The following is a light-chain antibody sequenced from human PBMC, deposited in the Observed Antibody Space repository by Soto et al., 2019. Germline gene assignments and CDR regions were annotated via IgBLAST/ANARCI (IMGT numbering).Light chain of an antibody. Sequence: QSAMTQPASVSGSPGQSSTSSCTGTSSDVGGYNYVSWYQQHPGKAPKLMIYDVSNRPSGVSNRFSGSKSGNTASLTISGLQSEDEALYYCSSYTSSSTLEVFGGGTKLTVL. V-gene: IGLV2-14*01. CDR3: SSYTSSSTLEV. J-gene: IGLJ3*02. CDR2: DVS. CDR1: SSDVGGYNY.